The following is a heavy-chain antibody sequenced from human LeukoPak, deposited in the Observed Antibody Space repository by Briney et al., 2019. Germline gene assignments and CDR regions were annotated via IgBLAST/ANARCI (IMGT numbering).Heavy chain of an antibody. CDR1: GGSFSGYY. D-gene: IGHD3-10*01. Sequence: SETLSLTCAVYGGSFSGYYWSWIRQPPGKGLEWIGEINHSGSTNYNPSPKSRVTISVDTSKNQLSLKLSSVTAADTAVYYCARVGEGGYYYGSGSYYYYGMDVWGQGTTVTVSS. V-gene: IGHV4-34*01. CDR3: ARVGEGGYYYGSGSYYYYGMDV. CDR2: INHSGST. J-gene: IGHJ6*02.